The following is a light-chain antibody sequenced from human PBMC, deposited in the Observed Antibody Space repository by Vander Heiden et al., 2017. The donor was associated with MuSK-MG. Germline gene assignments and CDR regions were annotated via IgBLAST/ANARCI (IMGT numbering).Light chain of an antibody. J-gene: IGLJ1*01. CDR2: VNS. V-gene: IGLV1-40*01. Sequence: QSVLAQPPSVSGAPGQRVTISCTGSSSNIGAGYDVHWYQQLPGTAPKLLIYVNSNRPSGVPDRFSGSKSGTSASLAITGLQAGDEADYYCQSYDSSLSGSGVFGTGTKVTVL. CDR1: SSNIGAGYD. CDR3: QSYDSSLSGSGV.